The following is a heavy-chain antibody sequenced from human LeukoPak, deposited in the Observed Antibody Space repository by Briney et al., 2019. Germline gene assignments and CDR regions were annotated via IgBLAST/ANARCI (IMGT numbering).Heavy chain of an antibody. CDR3: AKKGYSHNWFSY. Sequence: GGSLTLSCAASGFTFSDFNMNWARQAPGKGLEWIAYISSSGTTTLYADSVKGRFTISRDNAENSLSLQMNGLRPDDTAFYFCAKKGYSHNWFSYWGQGTLVTVSS. D-gene: IGHD1-1*01. CDR1: GFTFSDFN. J-gene: IGHJ4*02. CDR2: ISSSGTTT. V-gene: IGHV3-48*04.